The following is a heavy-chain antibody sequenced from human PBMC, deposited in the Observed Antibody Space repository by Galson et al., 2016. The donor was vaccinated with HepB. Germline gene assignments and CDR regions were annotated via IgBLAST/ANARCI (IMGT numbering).Heavy chain of an antibody. CDR3: ARAVILDWYFDL. Sequence: TLSLTCAVSGGSISSGGYSWSWIRQPPGKGLEWLGYIYHSGSTYYNPSLKSRVTISVDRSKNQFSLKLSSVTAADTAVYYCARAVILDWYFDLWGRGTLVTVSS. D-gene: IGHD2-21*02. CDR1: GGSISSGGYS. J-gene: IGHJ2*01. V-gene: IGHV4-30-2*01. CDR2: IYHSGST.